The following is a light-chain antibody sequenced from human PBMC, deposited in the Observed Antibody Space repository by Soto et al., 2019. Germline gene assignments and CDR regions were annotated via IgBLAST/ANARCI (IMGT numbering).Light chain of an antibody. CDR2: QVS. V-gene: IGLV2-14*01. J-gene: IGLJ1*01. Sequence: QSVLTQPASVSGSPGQSITISCTGTSSDVGGYYYVSWYQHHPGKAPKLMIYQVSNRPSGVSNRFSGSKSGNTASLTISGLQADDKADYYCQSYESSSLSGFVFGSGTKVTVL. CDR3: QSYESSSLSGFV. CDR1: SSDVGGYYY.